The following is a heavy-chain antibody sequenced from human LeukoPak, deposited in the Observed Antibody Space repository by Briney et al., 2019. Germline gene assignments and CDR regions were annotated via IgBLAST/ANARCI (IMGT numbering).Heavy chain of an antibody. Sequence: SETLSLTCTVSGGSTSSHYWSWIRQPPGKGLECIGYINYSGTTNYNPSLKSRVTMSVDTSKNQFSLRLKSVTAADTAVYYCARLDSRSYCYYYFYGMDVWGQGTTVTVSS. V-gene: IGHV4-59*08. CDR2: INYSGTT. CDR3: ARLDSRSYCYYYFYGMDV. CDR1: GGSTSSHY. J-gene: IGHJ6*02. D-gene: IGHD3-10*01.